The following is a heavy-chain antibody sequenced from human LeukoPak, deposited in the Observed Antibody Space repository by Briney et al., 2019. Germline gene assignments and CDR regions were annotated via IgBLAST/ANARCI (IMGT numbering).Heavy chain of an antibody. CDR2: IYTSGST. J-gene: IGHJ3*02. CDR1: GGSISSYY. V-gene: IGHV4-4*07. Sequence: PSETLSLTCTVSGGSISSYYWSWIRQPAGKGLEWIGRIYTSGSTNYNPSLKSRVTMSVDTPKNQFSLKLSSVTAADTAVYYCARGGYSYGVHDAFDIWGQGTMVTVSS. D-gene: IGHD5-18*01. CDR3: ARGGYSYGVHDAFDI.